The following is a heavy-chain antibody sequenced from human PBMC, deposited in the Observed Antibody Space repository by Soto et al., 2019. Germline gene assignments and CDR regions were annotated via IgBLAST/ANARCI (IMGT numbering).Heavy chain of an antibody. J-gene: IGHJ4*03. D-gene: IGHD6-19*01. Sequence: GGSLRLSCAASGFTFSSYGIHWVRQTPGKGLEWVAVISSDGSKQYYTDSVKGRFTISRDNSKNTLYLQMNSLRAEDTAIFYCAKDGVGGAGQLWLVRFPDYWGQGTTVTVSS. CDR2: ISSDGSKQ. CDR1: GFTFSSYG. V-gene: IGHV3-30*18. CDR3: AKDGVGGAGQLWLVRFPDY.